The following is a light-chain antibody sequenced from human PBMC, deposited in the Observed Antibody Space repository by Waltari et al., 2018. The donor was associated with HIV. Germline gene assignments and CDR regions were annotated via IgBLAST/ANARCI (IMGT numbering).Light chain of an antibody. CDR1: SSDVAGSNS. V-gene: IGLV2-23*02. CDR3: CAYAGSTTYVI. Sequence: QSALTQPASDSGSPGQSITITCTGTSSDVAGSNSVAVYQQHPGKPPKLMMHEVSKRPSGVSKRFSGSKSGNTASLTISGLQAEDEADYYCCAYAGSTTYVIFGGGTKLTVL. CDR2: EVS. J-gene: IGLJ2*01.